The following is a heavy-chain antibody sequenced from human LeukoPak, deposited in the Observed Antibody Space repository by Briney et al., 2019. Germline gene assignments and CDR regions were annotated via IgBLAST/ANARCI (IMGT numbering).Heavy chain of an antibody. D-gene: IGHD4-11*01. J-gene: IGHJ5*02. Sequence: GGSLRLSCAASGFTFSSYWMHWVRQAPGKGLVWVSRINSDGSSTHYADSVRGRFTISRDNAKNTLYLQMNSLRAEDTAVYYCARPYDYSTNWFDPWGQGTLVTVSS. V-gene: IGHV3-74*01. CDR2: INSDGSST. CDR1: GFTFSSYW. CDR3: ARPYDYSTNWFDP.